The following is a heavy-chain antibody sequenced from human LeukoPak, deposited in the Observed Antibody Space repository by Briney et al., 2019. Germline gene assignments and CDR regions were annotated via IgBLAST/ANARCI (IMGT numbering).Heavy chain of an antibody. CDR3: AKDFGGGFDY. CDR1: GFTFISYG. Sequence: PRGALRLSCAAPGFTFISYGLCWVRQGPGKGLWWLGVMSYDGINKYYEDPVKGLYTLSRENPKNALQLQKSSLSAEDTALYCCAKDFGGGFDYWGQATLVSVSS. J-gene: IGHJ4*02. CDR2: MSYDGINK. D-gene: IGHD3-10*01. V-gene: IGHV3-30*18.